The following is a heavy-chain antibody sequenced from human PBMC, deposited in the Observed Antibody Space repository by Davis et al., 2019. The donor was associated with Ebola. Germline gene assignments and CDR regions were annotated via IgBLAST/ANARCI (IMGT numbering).Heavy chain of an antibody. J-gene: IGHJ3*02. CDR2: IYSGGST. Sequence: GESLKISCAASGFTVSSNYMSWVRQAPGKGLEWVSVIYSGGSTYYADSVKGRFTISRDNSKNTLYLQMSSLRAEDTAVYYCARVSPEKDAFDIWGQGTMVTVSS. CDR3: ARVSPEKDAFDI. V-gene: IGHV3-53*01. D-gene: IGHD1-14*01. CDR1: GFTVSSNY.